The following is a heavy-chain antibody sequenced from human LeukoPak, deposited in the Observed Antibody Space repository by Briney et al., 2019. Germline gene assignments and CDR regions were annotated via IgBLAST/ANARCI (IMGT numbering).Heavy chain of an antibody. CDR1: GGSFSGYY. J-gene: IGHJ4*02. V-gene: IGHV4-34*01. CDR2: INHSGST. CDR3: ARVPYYYGSGSYLIDY. D-gene: IGHD3-10*01. Sequence: PSETLSLTCAVYGGSFSGYYWSWIRQPPGKGLEWIGEINHSGSTNYNPSLKSRVTISVDTSKNQFSLKLSSVTAADTAVYYCARVPYYYGSGSYLIDYWGQGTLVTVSS.